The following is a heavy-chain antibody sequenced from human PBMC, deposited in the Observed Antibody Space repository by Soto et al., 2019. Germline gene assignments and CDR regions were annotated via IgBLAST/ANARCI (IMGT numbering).Heavy chain of an antibody. J-gene: IGHJ6*02. Sequence: QVQLQESGPGLVKPSETLSLTCTVSGGSISSYYWSWIRQPPGKGLEWIGYIYYSGSTNYNPSLKSRVTISVDTSKNQFSLKLSSVTAADTAVYYCARERCSGGSCYSGGMDVWGQGTTVTVSS. V-gene: IGHV4-59*01. CDR2: IYYSGST. D-gene: IGHD2-15*01. CDR3: ARERCSGGSCYSGGMDV. CDR1: GGSISSYY.